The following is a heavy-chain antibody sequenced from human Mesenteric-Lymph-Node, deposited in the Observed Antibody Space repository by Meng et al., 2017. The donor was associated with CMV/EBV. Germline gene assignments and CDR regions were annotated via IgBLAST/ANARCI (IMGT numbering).Heavy chain of an antibody. D-gene: IGHD3-3*01. CDR1: GFTFRSYG. CDR3: ARDRFLEWAFDY. V-gene: IGHV3-30*02. J-gene: IGHJ4*02. Sequence: GESLKISCAASGFTFRSYGMHWVRQAPGKGLEWVAFIRYDGSNKYYADSVKGRFTISRDNSKNTLYLQMNSLRAEDTAVYYCARDRFLEWAFDYWGQGTLVTVSS. CDR2: IRYDGSNK.